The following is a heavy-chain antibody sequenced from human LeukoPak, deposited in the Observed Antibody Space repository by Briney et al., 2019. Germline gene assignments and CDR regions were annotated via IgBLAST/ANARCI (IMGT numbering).Heavy chain of an antibody. J-gene: IGHJ6*03. CDR3: ARSVVGNYYYYYMDV. D-gene: IGHD1-26*01. CDR2: ISAYNGNT. Sequence: ASVKVSCKASGYTFTSYDISWVRQAPGQGLEWMGWISAYNGNTNYAQKLQGRVTMTTDTSTSTAYMELRSLRSDDTAVYYCARSVVGNYYYYYMDVWGKGTTVTISS. CDR1: GYTFTSYD. V-gene: IGHV1-18*01.